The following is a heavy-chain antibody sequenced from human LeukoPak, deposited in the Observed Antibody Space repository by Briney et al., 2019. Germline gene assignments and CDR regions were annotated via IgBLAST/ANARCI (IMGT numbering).Heavy chain of an antibody. Sequence: PGGSLRLSCPASGFTFSNSWMAWVRQAPGKGLEWVANIKPDGSEKYYVDSVKGRFTISKDNAKNSLYLQMTSLRVEDTAMYYCARSTAGLDYWGQGTLVTVSS. CDR3: ARSTAGLDY. CDR2: IKPDGSEK. CDR1: GFTFSNSW. V-gene: IGHV3-7*01. D-gene: IGHD5-18*01. J-gene: IGHJ4*02.